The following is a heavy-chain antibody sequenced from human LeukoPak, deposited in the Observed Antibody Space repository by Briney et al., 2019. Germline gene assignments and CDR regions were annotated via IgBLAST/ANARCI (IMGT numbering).Heavy chain of an antibody. CDR2: INHSGST. CDR1: GGSISSSSYY. Sequence: PSETLSLTCTVSGGSISSSSYYWGWIRQPPGKGLEWIGEINHSGSTNYNPSLKSRVTISVDTSKNQFSLKLSSVTAADTAVYYCARRGVTMTLDYWGQGTLVTVSS. J-gene: IGHJ4*02. V-gene: IGHV4-39*07. CDR3: ARRGVTMTLDY. D-gene: IGHD4-11*01.